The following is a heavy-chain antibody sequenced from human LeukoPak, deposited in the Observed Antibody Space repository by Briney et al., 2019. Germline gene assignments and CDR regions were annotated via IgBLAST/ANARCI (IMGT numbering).Heavy chain of an antibody. Sequence: SETLSLTCTVSGASINRGSHYWSWIRQPAGRGLEWIGRINASGSTKYNPSLESRVTISVDTSKNQFSLKLNSVTAADTALYFCARDTRDTSCVGTNCIVGFYPASWGRGTLATVSA. V-gene: IGHV4-61*02. J-gene: IGHJ5*02. CDR2: INASGST. D-gene: IGHD1-14*01. CDR3: ARDTRDTSCVGTNCIVGFYPAS. CDR1: GASINRGSHY.